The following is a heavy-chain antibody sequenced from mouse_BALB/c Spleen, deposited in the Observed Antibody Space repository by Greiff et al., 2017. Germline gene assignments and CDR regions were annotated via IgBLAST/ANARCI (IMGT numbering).Heavy chain of an antibody. CDR1: GYTFTDYW. Sequence: VQLQQSGAELVMPGASVKMSCKASGYTFTDYWMHWVKQRPGQGLEWIGAIDTSDSYTSYNQKFKGKATLTVDESSSTAYMQLSSLTSEDSAVYYCAIYYDYGDYYAMDYWGQGTSVTVSS. D-gene: IGHD2-4*01. CDR3: AIYYDYGDYYAMDY. J-gene: IGHJ4*01. CDR2: IDTSDSYT. V-gene: IGHV1-69*01.